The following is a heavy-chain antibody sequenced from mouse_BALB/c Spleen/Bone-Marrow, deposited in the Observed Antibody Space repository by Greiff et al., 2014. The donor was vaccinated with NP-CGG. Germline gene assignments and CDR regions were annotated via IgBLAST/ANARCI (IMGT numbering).Heavy chain of an antibody. CDR3: ARRRGYDYAFDY. CDR1: GFAFSSYD. D-gene: IGHD2-4*01. Sequence: DVQLQESGGGLVKPGGSLKLSCAASGFAFSSYDMSWVRQTPEKRLEWVATIRSGGTDTYYSDSVKGRITISRDNARNTLYLQMSSLRSEDTALYYCARRRGYDYAFDYWGQGTTFTVSS. V-gene: IGHV5-9*02. J-gene: IGHJ2*01. CDR2: IRSGGTDT.